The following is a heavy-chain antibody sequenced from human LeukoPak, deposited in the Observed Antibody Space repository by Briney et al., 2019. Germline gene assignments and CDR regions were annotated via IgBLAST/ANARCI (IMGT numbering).Heavy chain of an antibody. Sequence: ASVKVSCKVSGYTLTELSMHWVRQAPGKGLEWMGGFDPEDGETIYAQKFQGRVTMTEDTSTDTAYMELSSLRSEDTAVYYCAAPSQQQLGIGIWFDPWGQGTLVTVSS. D-gene: IGHD6-13*01. CDR1: GYTLTELS. J-gene: IGHJ5*02. CDR2: FDPEDGET. V-gene: IGHV1-24*01. CDR3: AAPSQQQLGIGIWFDP.